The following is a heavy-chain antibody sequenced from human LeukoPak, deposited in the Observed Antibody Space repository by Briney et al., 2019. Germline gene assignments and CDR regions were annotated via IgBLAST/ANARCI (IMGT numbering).Heavy chain of an antibody. CDR2: IKTKTEGETT. V-gene: IGHV3-15*07. D-gene: IGHD6-19*01. CDR3: AKDPIGYSSDWGTNFDY. J-gene: IGHJ4*02. CDR1: GFSFNNAW. Sequence: PGGSLRLSCAASGFSFNNAWMNWVRQAPGKGLEWVGRIKTKTEGETTEYAAPVKGRFTISRDDSKNTMYLQMNSLKTEDTAVYYCAKDPIGYSSDWGTNFDYWGQGTLVTVSS.